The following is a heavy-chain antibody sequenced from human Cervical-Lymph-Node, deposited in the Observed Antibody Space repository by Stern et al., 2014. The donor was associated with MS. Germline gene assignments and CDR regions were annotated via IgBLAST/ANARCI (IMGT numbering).Heavy chain of an antibody. CDR1: GFTFSNSG. J-gene: IGHJ4*02. D-gene: IGHD6-19*01. CDR2: IWYDGSNK. Sequence: VQLVESGGGVVQPGRSLRLSCAASGFTFSNSGMHWVRQVPGKGLEWVAVIWYDGSNKYYADSVEGRFTISRDNSKNTLYLQMNSLRAEDTAVYYCARDEGTYSSAWRGEVEGYWGQGTLVTVSA. V-gene: IGHV3-33*01. CDR3: ARDEGTYSSAWRGEVEGY.